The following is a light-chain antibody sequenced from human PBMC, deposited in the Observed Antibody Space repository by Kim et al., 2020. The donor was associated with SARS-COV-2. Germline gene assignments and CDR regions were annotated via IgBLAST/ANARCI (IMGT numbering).Light chain of an antibody. Sequence: GKTVSLTCTRSGGSIATDCVQWFQQRPGSSPTTVIYGDEQRPSGVPDRFSGSVDSSANSASLTISGLKTEDGADYYCQSYDDNKWVFGGGTKLTVL. V-gene: IGLV6-57*01. CDR3: QSYDDNKWV. CDR1: GGSIATDC. J-gene: IGLJ2*01. CDR2: GDE.